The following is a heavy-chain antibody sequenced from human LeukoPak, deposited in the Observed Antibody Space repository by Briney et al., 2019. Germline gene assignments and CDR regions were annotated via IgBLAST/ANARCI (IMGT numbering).Heavy chain of an antibody. V-gene: IGHV4-39*01. J-gene: IGHJ5*02. Sequence: SETLSLTCTVSGGSISSSDYYWGGIRQPPGKGLEGIGSIYYSGSTYYNPSLMSRFTISVDTSKNQFSLKLSSVTAADTAVYYCARRAVAGTSNWFDPWGQGILVTVSS. D-gene: IGHD6-19*01. CDR1: GGSISSSDYY. CDR2: IYYSGST. CDR3: ARRAVAGTSNWFDP.